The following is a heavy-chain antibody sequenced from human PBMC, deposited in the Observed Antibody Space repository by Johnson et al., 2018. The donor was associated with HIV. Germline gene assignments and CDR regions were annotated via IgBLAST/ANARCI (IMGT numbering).Heavy chain of an antibody. D-gene: IGHD3-22*01. CDR1: GFSFDNNG. CDR3: ARGGYYYDSSGYIGVDGFDI. CDR2: ISSSGSTI. Sequence: VQLVESGGGVVRPGGSLRLSCAASGFSFDNNGMTWIRQAPGKGLEWVSYISSSGSTIYYADSVKGRFTISRDNSKNTLYLQMNSLRAEDTAVYYCARGGYYYDSSGYIGVDGFDIWGQGTTVTVSS. V-gene: IGHV3-48*01. J-gene: IGHJ3*02.